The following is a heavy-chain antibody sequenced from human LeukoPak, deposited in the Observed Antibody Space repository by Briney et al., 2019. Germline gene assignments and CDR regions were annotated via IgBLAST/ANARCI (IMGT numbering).Heavy chain of an antibody. V-gene: IGHV1-18*01. J-gene: IGHJ6*03. Sequence: ASVKVSCKASGYTFTSYGISWVRQAPGQGLVWMGWISAYNGNTNYAQKLQGRVTMTTDTSTSTAYMELRSLRSDDTAVYYCARVFWSQENYYYYMDVWGKGTTVTVSS. CDR2: ISAYNGNT. CDR1: GYTFTSYG. D-gene: IGHD3-3*01. CDR3: ARVFWSQENYYYYMDV.